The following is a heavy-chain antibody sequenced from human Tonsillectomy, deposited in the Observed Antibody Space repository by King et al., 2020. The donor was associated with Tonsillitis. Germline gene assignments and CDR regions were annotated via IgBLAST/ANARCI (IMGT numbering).Heavy chain of an antibody. Sequence: TLKESGPVLVKPTETLTLTCTVSGFSLSNARMGVSWIRQPPGKALEWLAHIFSNDEKFYSTSLKSRLTMSKETSKSQVVLTMTNMGPVDTATYYCARTTRYNWNYDGMDVWGQGTTVTVSS. D-gene: IGHD1-20*01. CDR3: ARTTRYNWNYDGMDV. CDR2: IFSNDEK. CDR1: GFSLSNARMG. J-gene: IGHJ6*02. V-gene: IGHV2-26*01.